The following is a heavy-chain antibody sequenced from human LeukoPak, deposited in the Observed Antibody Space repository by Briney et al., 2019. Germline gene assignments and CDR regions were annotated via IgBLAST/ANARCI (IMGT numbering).Heavy chain of an antibody. D-gene: IGHD1-26*01. J-gene: IGHJ3*01. CDR1: GFTFMSHE. CDR3: AREGYSEILGAFDL. Sequence: GGSLRLSCAASGFTFMSHEMNWVRQAPGKGLEWVSYISPSGSTMYYADSVKGRFTISRDNARDSLYLQMNSLRAEDTAVYYCAREGYSEILGAFDLWGQGTMVTVSS. CDR2: ISPSGSTM. V-gene: IGHV3-48*03.